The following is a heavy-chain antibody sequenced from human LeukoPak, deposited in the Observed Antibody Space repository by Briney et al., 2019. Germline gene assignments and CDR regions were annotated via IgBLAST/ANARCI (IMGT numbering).Heavy chain of an antibody. CDR1: GGSISSSNW. D-gene: IGHD5-24*01. V-gene: IGHV4-4*02. CDR3: ARDYRRDGYNYIDY. CDR2: IYYSGST. J-gene: IGHJ4*02. Sequence: SGTLSLTCAVSGGSISSSNWWSWVRQPPGKGLEWIGYIYYSGSTYYNPSLKSRVTISVDTSKNQFSLKLSSVTAADTAVYYCARDYRRDGYNYIDYWGQGTLVTVSS.